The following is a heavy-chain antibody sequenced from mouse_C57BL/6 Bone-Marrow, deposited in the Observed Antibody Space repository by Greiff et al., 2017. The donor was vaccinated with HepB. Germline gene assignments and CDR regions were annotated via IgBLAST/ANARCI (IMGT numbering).Heavy chain of an antibody. V-gene: IGHV14-2*01. D-gene: IGHD2-4*01. CDR3: AICSIYYDYEDWFAY. J-gene: IGHJ3*01. CDR1: GFNIKDYY. Sequence: VQLQQSGAELVKPGASVKLSCTASGFNIKDYYMHWVKQRTEQGLEWIGRIDPEDGETKYAPKFQGKATITADTSSNTAYLQLSSLTSEDTAVYYCAICSIYYDYEDWFAYWGQGTLVTVSA. CDR2: IDPEDGET.